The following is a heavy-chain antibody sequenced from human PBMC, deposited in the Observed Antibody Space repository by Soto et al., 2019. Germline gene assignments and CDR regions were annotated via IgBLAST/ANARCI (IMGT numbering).Heavy chain of an antibody. V-gene: IGHV3-33*08. D-gene: IGHD3-3*01. J-gene: IGHJ6*02. CDR3: ARDVLPSLYYDFPGMDV. CDR1: GFTFSSYG. CDR2: IWYDGSNK. Sequence: PGGSMRLSCAASGFTFSSYGMHWVRQAPGKGLEWVAVIWYDGSNKYYADSVKGRFTISRDNSKNTLYLQMNSLRAEDTAVYYCARDVLPSLYYDFPGMDVWGQGTTVTVSS.